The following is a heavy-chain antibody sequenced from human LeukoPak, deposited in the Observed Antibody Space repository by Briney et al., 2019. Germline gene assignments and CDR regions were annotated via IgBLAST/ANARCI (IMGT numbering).Heavy chain of an antibody. V-gene: IGHV3-30-3*01. CDR3: AKDSIVVVPLGAFDI. J-gene: IGHJ3*02. CDR2: ISYDGSNK. Sequence: GGSLRLSCAASGFTFSSYAMHWVRQAPGKGLEWVAVISYDGSNKYYADSVKGRFTISRDNSKNTLYLQMNSLRAEDTAVYYCAKDSIVVVPLGAFDIWGQGTMVTVSS. CDR1: GFTFSSYA. D-gene: IGHD3-22*01.